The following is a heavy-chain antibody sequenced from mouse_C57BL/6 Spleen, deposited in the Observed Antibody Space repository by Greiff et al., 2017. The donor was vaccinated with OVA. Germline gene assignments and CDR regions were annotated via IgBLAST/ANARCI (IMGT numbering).Heavy chain of an antibody. Sequence: QVQLKQSGAELVKPGASVKLSCKASGYTFTEYTIHWVKQRSGQGLEWIGWFYPGSGSIKYNEKFKDKATLTADKSSSTVYMELSRLTSEDSAVYFCARHEESYYGSSYDWYFDVWGTGTTVTVSS. V-gene: IGHV1-62-2*01. CDR1: GYTFTEYT. J-gene: IGHJ1*03. CDR2: FYPGSGSI. D-gene: IGHD1-1*01. CDR3: ARHEESYYGSSYDWYFDV.